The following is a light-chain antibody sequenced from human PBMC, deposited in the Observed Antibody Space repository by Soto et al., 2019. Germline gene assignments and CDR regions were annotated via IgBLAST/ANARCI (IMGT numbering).Light chain of an antibody. CDR3: QSFDTTLSGSV. CDR1: SSNIGADFD. V-gene: IGLV1-40*01. J-gene: IGLJ1*01. Sequence: VLTQPPSVSGAPGQRVTISCTGSSSNIGADFDVHWYQQVPGRAPRLLIYGNNKRPSGVPDRFSGSKSGASASLAITGLQAGDEADYYCQSFDTTLSGSVFGTGTKVTVL. CDR2: GNN.